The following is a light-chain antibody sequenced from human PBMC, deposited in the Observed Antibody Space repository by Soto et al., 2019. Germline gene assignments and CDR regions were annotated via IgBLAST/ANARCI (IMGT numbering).Light chain of an antibody. Sequence: QAGLSQRRAGAEIPGRAVTISCSGSSSNIGSNYVYWYQQLPGTAPKLLIYKNNQRPSGVPDRFSGSKSGTSASLAISGLRSEDEADYYCAAWDDSLSVLFGTGTKVTVL. CDR3: AAWDDSLSVL. J-gene: IGLJ1*01. V-gene: IGLV1-47*01. CDR1: SSNIGSNY. CDR2: KNN.